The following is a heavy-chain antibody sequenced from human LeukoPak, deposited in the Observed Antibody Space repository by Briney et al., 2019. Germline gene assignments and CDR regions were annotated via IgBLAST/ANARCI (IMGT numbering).Heavy chain of an antibody. CDR1: GFTFKIYS. J-gene: IGHJ6*02. CDR3: TRDLMDYDVSTGLHHYYMDV. CDR2: ISSSSSSM. Sequence: GGSLRLSCAASGFTFKIYSINWVRQAPGKGLEWVSYISSSSSSMKYADSVKGRFTISRDNDKNSLYLQMNTLRVEDTAVYYCTRDLMDYDVSTGLHHYYMDVWGQGTPVTVSS. V-gene: IGHV3-48*01. D-gene: IGHD3-9*01.